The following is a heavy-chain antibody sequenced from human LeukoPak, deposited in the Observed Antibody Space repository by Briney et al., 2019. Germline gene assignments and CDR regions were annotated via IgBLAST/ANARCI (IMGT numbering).Heavy chain of an antibody. V-gene: IGHV1-3*01. CDR2: INGGNGNT. D-gene: IGHD4-23*01. Sequence: ASVKVSCKASGYTFINYAMHWVRQAPGQRPEWMAWINGGNGNTKHAQKFQGRVTTTRDTSASTAYMELSSLSSEDTAVYYCARAPTDYGGTFDYWGQGILVTVSS. J-gene: IGHJ4*02. CDR3: ARAPTDYGGTFDY. CDR1: GYTFINYA.